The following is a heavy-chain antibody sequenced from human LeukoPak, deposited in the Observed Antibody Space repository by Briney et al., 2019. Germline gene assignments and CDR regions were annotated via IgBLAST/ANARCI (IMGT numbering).Heavy chain of an antibody. Sequence: GGSLRLSCAASGFTFSSYSMNWVRQAPGKGLEWVSYISSSSSTIYYADSVKGRFTISRDNAKNSLYLQMNSLRAEDTAVYYCARDIVGGAEYFQYWGQGTLVTVSS. CDR3: ARDIVGGAEYFQY. CDR2: ISSSSSTI. D-gene: IGHD1-26*01. CDR1: GFTFSSYS. J-gene: IGHJ1*01. V-gene: IGHV3-48*04.